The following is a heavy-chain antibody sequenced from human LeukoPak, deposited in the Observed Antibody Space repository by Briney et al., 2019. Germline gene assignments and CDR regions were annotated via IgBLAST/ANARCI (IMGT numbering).Heavy chain of an antibody. CDR1: GFTFGVYA. J-gene: IGHJ6*03. D-gene: IGHD2/OR15-2a*01. V-gene: IGHV4-39*07. CDR2: IYYSGTT. Sequence: PGGSLRLSCTASGFTFGVYAMSWVRQAPGKGLEWIGSIYYSGTTYYNPSLKSRVTISVDTSRNQFSLRLSSVTAADTAVYYCARALYGSRYYYYYMDVWGKGTTVTVSS. CDR3: ARALYGSRYYYYYMDV.